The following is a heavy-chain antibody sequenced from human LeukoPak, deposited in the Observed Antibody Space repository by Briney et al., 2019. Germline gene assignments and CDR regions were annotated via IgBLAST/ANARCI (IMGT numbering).Heavy chain of an antibody. Sequence: PSETLSLTCTVSGASVSSGSYYWSWIRQSPGKGLEWIGFMSYNVHTDYNPSLKSRVTLSADTSNNQFSLRLNSVTAADTAVYFCATVAVAGTGPDNWGQATLVTVSS. CDR2: MSYNVHT. V-gene: IGHV4-61*01. D-gene: IGHD6-13*01. J-gene: IGHJ4*02. CDR1: GASVSSGSYY. CDR3: ATVAVAGTGPDN.